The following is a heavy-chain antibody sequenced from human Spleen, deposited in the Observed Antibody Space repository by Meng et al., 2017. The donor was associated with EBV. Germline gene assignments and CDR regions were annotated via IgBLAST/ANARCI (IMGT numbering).Heavy chain of an antibody. CDR1: GXXTSNYY. J-gene: IGHJ5*02. Sequence: QVQLQESGPGLAKPSXXLXLTCIXXGXXTSNYYWSWVRQPPGKGLEWIAYIYATGNSYRGSTNYNPSLKSRVTISVDTSKNEFSLKLTSVTAADTAIYYCARGDGNIETTVKWFDPWGQGTLVTVSS. D-gene: IGHD1-1*01. V-gene: IGHV4-59*12. CDR2: IYATGNSYRGST. CDR3: ARGDGNIETTVKWFDP.